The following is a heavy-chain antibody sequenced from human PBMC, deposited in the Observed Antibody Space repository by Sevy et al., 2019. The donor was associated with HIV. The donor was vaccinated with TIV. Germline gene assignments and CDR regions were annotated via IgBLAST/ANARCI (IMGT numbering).Heavy chain of an antibody. J-gene: IGHJ3*02. CDR2: IRYDGSKE. CDR3: ARDRKVLLVVYAIPFDVFDI. D-gene: IGHD2-8*02. CDR1: GFNFNNHA. V-gene: IGHV3-30*02. Sequence: GGSLRLSCVASGFNFNNHAMHWVRQAPGKGLEWVAFIRYDGSKEFYADSVKGRFTISRDNSKNTLYLEMNSLRPEDTAVYYCARDRKVLLVVYAIPFDVFDIWGQGTMVTASS.